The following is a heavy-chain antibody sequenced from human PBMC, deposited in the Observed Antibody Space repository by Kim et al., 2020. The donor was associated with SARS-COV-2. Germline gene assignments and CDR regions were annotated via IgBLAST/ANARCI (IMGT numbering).Heavy chain of an antibody. CDR1: GFTFSSYG. J-gene: IGHJ4*02. CDR2: ISYDGSDK. Sequence: GGSLRLSCAASGFTFSSYGMHWVRQAPGKGLEWVAVISYDGSDKYYADSVKGRFTISRDNSKNTLYLQMNSLRPEDTAVYYCAKDLPTNKIVSGLGFDYLGEGT. D-gene: IGHD3-22*01. CDR3: AKDLPTNKIVSGLGFDY. V-gene: IGHV3-30*18.